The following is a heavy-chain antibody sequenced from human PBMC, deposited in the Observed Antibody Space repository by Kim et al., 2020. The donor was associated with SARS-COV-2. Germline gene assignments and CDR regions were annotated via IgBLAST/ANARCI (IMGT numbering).Heavy chain of an antibody. V-gene: IGHV4-39*07. CDR1: GGSISSSSYY. CDR3: AHYYYDSSGYATFDY. Sequence: SETLSLTCTVSGGSISSSSYYWGWIRQPPGKGLEWIGSIYYSGSTYYNPSLKSRVTISVDTSKNQFSLKLSSVTAADTAVYYCAHYYYDSSGYATFDYWGEGSLVAVSS. J-gene: IGHJ4*02. D-gene: IGHD3-22*01. CDR2: IYYSGST.